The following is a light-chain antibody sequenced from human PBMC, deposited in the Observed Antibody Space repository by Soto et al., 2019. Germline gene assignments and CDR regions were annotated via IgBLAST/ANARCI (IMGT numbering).Light chain of an antibody. Sequence: ELVLTQSPVTLSASPGERSTLSCRASQSVDNNVAWYQQKPGQAPRLLTVGSFARATGIQARFSGSGSGSEFTLTIRSLQPDDFATYYCKQYNSYSTCGQGTKVDIK. CDR3: KQYNSYST. CDR1: QSVDNN. CDR2: GSF. J-gene: IGKJ1*01. V-gene: IGKV3-15*01.